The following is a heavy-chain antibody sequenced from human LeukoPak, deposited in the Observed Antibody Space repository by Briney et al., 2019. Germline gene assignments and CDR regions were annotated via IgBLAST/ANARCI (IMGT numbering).Heavy chain of an antibody. V-gene: IGHV4-4*02. Sequence: SGTLSLTCAVSGGSISSSNWWSWVRPPPGKGLEWIGEIYHSGSTNYNPSLKSRVTISVDKSKNQFSLKLSSVTAADTAVYYCARRCSGGSCYGKIDYWGQGTLVTVSS. J-gene: IGHJ4*02. CDR3: ARRCSGGSCYGKIDY. CDR2: IYHSGST. CDR1: GGSISSSNW. D-gene: IGHD2-15*01.